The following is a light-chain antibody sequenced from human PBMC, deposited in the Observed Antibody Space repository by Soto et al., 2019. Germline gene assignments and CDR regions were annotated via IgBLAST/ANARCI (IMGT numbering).Light chain of an antibody. CDR1: SSDVGGYNY. Sequence: QSVLPQPRSVSGSPGQSVTISCTGTSSDVGGYNYVSWYQQHPGKAPKLMIYDVSKRPSGVPDRFSGFKSGNTASLTISWLQAEDESDYSCCSHAGSYIYVFGTGTKLTV. CDR2: DVS. CDR3: CSHAGSYIYV. V-gene: IGLV2-11*01. J-gene: IGLJ1*01.